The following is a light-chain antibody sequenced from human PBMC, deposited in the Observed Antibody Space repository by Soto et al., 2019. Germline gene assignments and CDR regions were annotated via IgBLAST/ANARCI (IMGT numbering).Light chain of an antibody. Sequence: DIVLTQSPASLAVSLGERATINCRSSQSVLSSSNNKNYLAWYQQKPGQPPKLLIYRASTRESGVPDRFSGSGSGTDFTLTISGLQAEDVAFYYCHKYYGSPPRTFGGGTKVEIK. J-gene: IGKJ4*01. CDR3: HKYYGSPPRT. CDR1: QSVLSSSNNKNY. CDR2: RAS. V-gene: IGKV4-1*01.